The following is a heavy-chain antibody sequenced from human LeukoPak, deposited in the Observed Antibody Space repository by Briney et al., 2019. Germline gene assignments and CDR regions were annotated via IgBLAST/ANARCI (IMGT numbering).Heavy chain of an antibody. J-gene: IGHJ6*03. V-gene: IGHV4-4*07. Sequence: SETLSLTCTVSGGSISSYYWSWIRQPAGKGLEWIGRIYTSGSTNYNPSLKSRVTMSVDTSKNQFSPKLSSVTAADTAVYYCARMTGTTQGYYYYYMDVWGKGTTVTVSS. D-gene: IGHD1-7*01. CDR3: ARMTGTTQGYYYYYMDV. CDR1: GGSISSYY. CDR2: IYTSGST.